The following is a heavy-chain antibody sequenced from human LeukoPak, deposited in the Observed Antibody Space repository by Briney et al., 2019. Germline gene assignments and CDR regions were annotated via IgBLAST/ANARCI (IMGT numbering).Heavy chain of an antibody. CDR2: IYYSGST. CDR3: ARVTYGGNLGY. D-gene: IGHD4-23*01. J-gene: IGHJ4*02. Sequence: SETLSLTCTLSGGSISSYFWSWIRQPPGKKLEWIGYIYYSGSTTYNPSLKSRVTISLDTSKNQFSLKLTSVTAADTAVYYCARVTYGGNLGYWGQGTLVTVSS. CDR1: GGSISSYF. V-gene: IGHV4-59*01.